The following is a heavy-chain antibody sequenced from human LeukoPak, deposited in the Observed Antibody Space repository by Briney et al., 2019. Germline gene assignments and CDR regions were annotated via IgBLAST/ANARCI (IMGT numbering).Heavy chain of an antibody. V-gene: IGHV4-59*01. CDR3: ASGTRYYYDTTGYYYFTL. J-gene: IGHJ4*02. CDR2: IHYSGST. CDR1: GGSISNY. D-gene: IGHD3-22*01. Sequence: SETLSLTCTVSGGSISNYWSWIRQPPGKGLEYIGYIHYSGSTNYSPSLKSRVTISVKTSKNQFSLKLSSVTAADTAVYYCASGTRYYYDTTGYYYFTLWGRGALVTVSS.